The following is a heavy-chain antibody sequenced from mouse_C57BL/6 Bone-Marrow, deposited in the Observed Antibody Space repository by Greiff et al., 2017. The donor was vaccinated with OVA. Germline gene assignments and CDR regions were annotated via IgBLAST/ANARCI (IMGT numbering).Heavy chain of an antibody. CDR3: ARRYSRGYFDV. V-gene: IGHV1-64*01. CDR1: GYTFTSYW. J-gene: IGHJ1*03. CDR2: IHPNSGST. D-gene: IGHD2-14*01. Sequence: QVQLQQPGAELVKPGASVKLSCKASGYTFTSYWMHWVKQRPGQGLEWIGMIHPNSGSTNYNEKFKSKATLTVDKSSSTAYMQLSSLTSEDAAVYYCARRYSRGYFDVWGTGTTVTVSS.